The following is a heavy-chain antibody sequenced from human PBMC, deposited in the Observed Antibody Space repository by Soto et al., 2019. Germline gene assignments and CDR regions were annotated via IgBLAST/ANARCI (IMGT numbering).Heavy chain of an antibody. CDR2: ISWNSGSI. V-gene: IGHV3-9*01. CDR3: AIFRTATTPFDF. D-gene: IGHD4-17*01. Sequence: EVQLVESGGGLVQPGRSLRLSCAASGFTFDDYAMHWVRQAPGKGLEWVSGISWNSGSIGYADSVKGRFTISRDNAKDSLYLQMNSLRADDTALYYCAIFRTATTPFDFWGQGTLVTVSS. J-gene: IGHJ4*02. CDR1: GFTFDDYA.